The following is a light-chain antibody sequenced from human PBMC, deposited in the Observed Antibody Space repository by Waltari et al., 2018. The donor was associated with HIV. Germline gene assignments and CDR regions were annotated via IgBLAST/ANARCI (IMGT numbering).Light chain of an antibody. V-gene: IGLV1-40*01. J-gene: IGLJ2*01. Sequence: QSVLTQPPSVSGAPGQRVTFSYTGSSSNIGAGYAVHWYQQLPGTAPKLLIYGNSNRPSGVPDRFSGSKSGTSASLAITGLQAEDEADYYCQSYDSSLRGSVFGGGTKLTVL. CDR2: GNS. CDR3: QSYDSSLRGSV. CDR1: SSNIGAGYA.